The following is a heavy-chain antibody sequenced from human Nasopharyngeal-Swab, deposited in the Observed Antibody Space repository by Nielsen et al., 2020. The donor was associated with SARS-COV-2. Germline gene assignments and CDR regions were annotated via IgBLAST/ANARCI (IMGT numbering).Heavy chain of an antibody. Sequence: VRHAHGQGCEWMGWINTNTGNPTYAQGFTGRFVFSLDTSVSTAYLQISSLKAEDTAVYYCARVYCTNGVCYGLDYYYYYGMDVWGQGTTVTVSS. J-gene: IGHJ6*02. V-gene: IGHV7-4-1*02. D-gene: IGHD2-8*01. CDR3: ARVYCTNGVCYGLDYYYYYGMDV. CDR2: INTNTGNP.